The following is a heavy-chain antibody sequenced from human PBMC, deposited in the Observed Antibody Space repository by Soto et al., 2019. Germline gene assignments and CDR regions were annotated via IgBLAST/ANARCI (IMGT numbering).Heavy chain of an antibody. CDR1: GGSIRSYY. J-gene: IGHJ6*02. CDR2: IYTSGTT. D-gene: IGHD1-26*01. V-gene: IGHV4-4*07. CDR3: AREGASGFGMDV. Sequence: QVQLQESGPGLVKPSETLSLTCNVSGGSIRSYYWSWIRQPAGKALEWIGRIYTSGTTNYNPSLKSRVTMLVDTSKNQCSLKLSSVTAADTAVYYCAREGASGFGMDVWGQGTTVTVSS.